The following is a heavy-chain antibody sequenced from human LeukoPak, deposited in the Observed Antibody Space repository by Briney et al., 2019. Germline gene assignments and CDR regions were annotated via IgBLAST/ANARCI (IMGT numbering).Heavy chain of an antibody. Sequence: ASVKVSCKASGYTFTSYDINWVRQATGQGLEWMGWMNPNSGNTCYAQKFQGRVTMTRNTSINTAYMELSSLRAEDTAVYYCARMTGDSGYGPDDAFDIWGQGTMVTVSS. CDR1: GYTFTSYD. J-gene: IGHJ3*02. CDR3: ARMTGDSGYGPDDAFDI. CDR2: MNPNSGNT. V-gene: IGHV1-8*01. D-gene: IGHD5-12*01.